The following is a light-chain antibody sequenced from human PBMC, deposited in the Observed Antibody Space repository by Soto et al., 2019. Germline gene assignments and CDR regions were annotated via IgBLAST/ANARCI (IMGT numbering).Light chain of an antibody. CDR3: QQYNNWPRT. CDR2: GAS. J-gene: IGKJ2*01. Sequence: ETVMTQSPDTLSVSPGERATLSCGASQSVSRNLAWYQQKPGQAPRLLIYGASTRDTGLPDRFSGSGSGTEFTLTISSLQSEDFAVYYCQQYNNWPRTFGQGTKLEIK. CDR1: QSVSRN. V-gene: IGKV3-15*01.